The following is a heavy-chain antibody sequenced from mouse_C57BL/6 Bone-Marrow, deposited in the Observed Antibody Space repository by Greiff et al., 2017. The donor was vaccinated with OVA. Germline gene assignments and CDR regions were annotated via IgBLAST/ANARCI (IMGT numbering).Heavy chain of an antibody. J-gene: IGHJ2*01. CDR3: ASYYYGSSSYFGY. Sequence: VQLQQSGPELVKPGASVKLSCKASGYTFTSYDITWVKQRPGQGLEWIGWIYPRDGSTKYNQKFKGKATLTVDTSSSTAYMDLNSLTSEDSAGYFCASYYYGSSSYFGYRGQGTTLTVSS. D-gene: IGHD1-1*01. CDR2: IYPRDGST. V-gene: IGHV1-85*01. CDR1: GYTFTSYD.